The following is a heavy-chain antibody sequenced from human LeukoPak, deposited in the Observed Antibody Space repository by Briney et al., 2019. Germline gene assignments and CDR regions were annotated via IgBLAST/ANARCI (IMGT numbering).Heavy chain of an antibody. Sequence: ESLKISCKGSGYSFTSYWICWVRQMPGKGLEWRGIIYPGDSDTRYSPSSQGQVNITAAKSISTAYQQWSSLKASDSAMYYCARRLADCSGGSCYGTRYYFDYWGQGTLVTVS. V-gene: IGHV5-51*01. CDR1: GYSFTSYW. D-gene: IGHD2-15*01. J-gene: IGHJ4*02. CDR3: ARRLADCSGGSCYGTRYYFDY. CDR2: IYPGDSDT.